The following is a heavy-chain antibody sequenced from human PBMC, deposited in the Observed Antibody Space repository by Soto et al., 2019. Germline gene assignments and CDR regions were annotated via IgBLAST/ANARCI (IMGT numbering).Heavy chain of an antibody. V-gene: IGHV4-34*01. Sequence: SETLSLTCAVYGGSFSGYYWSWIRQPPGKGLEWIGEINHSGSTNYNPSLTSRVTISVDTSKNQFSLKLSSVTAADTAVYYCARGLGGAMVPNWGQGTLVTVS. CDR2: INHSGST. CDR1: GGSFSGYY. CDR3: ARGLGGAMVPN. D-gene: IGHD5-18*01. J-gene: IGHJ4*02.